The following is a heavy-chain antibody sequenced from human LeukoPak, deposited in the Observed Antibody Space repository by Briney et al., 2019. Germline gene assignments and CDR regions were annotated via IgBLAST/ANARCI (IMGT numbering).Heavy chain of an antibody. CDR3: ARRHYYDSSGLDY. CDR2: IYTTGST. CDR1: GGSISSGSYY. Sequence: PSEALSLTCTVSGGSISSGSYYWSWIRQPAGKGLEWIGRIYTTGSTSYNPSLKSRVTISVDTSKNQFSLKLSSVTAADTAVYYCARRHYYDSSGLDYWGQGTLVTVSS. D-gene: IGHD3-22*01. V-gene: IGHV4-61*02. J-gene: IGHJ4*02.